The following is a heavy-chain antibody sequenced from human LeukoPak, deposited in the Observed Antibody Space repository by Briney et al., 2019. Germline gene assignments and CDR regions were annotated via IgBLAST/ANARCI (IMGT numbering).Heavy chain of an antibody. CDR1: GYSFTSYW. V-gene: IGHV5-51*01. D-gene: IGHD3-22*01. J-gene: IGHJ4*02. Sequence: GESLKISCKGSGYSFTSYWIVWVRQMPGKGLEWMGMIYPGDSDTRYSPSFQGQVTISADKSISTAYLQWSSLKASDTAMYYCARLPPNKYYYDSSGYYIDYWGQGTLVTVSS. CDR2: IYPGDSDT. CDR3: ARLPPNKYYYDSSGYYIDY.